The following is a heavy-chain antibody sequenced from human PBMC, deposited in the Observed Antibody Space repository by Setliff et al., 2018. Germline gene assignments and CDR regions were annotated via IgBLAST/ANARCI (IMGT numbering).Heavy chain of an antibody. D-gene: IGHD3-3*01. J-gene: IGHJ4*02. V-gene: IGHV4-59*01. CDR2: ISSSGGT. CDR3: ARGGGSYYTDY. CDR1: GGSISGFA. Sequence: PSETLSLTCTVSGGSISGFAWNWIRQFPGKRLEWIGEISSSGGTLYTPSLRGRVSMSVDTSRNQFSLNLTSMTAADTAVYYCARGGGSYYTDYWGQGTLVTISS.